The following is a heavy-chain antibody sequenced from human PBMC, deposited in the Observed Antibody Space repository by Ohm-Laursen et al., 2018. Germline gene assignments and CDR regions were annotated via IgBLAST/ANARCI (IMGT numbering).Heavy chain of an antibody. CDR2: IYYSGTT. J-gene: IGHJ6*02. D-gene: IGHD6-19*01. V-gene: IGHV4-59*11. CDR3: ARLSALQAVVGDIYYHAMDV. CDR1: GAPISTHY. Sequence: SETLSLTCTVSGAPISTHYWSWIRQPPGKGLEWIGYIYYSGTTNYNPSLKSRVTISLNTSKNQFSLKLSSVTAADTAVYYCARLSALQAVVGDIYYHAMDVWGQGTTVTVSS.